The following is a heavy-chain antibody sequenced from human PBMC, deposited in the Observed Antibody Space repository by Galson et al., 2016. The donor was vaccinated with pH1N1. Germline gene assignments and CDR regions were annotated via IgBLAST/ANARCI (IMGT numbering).Heavy chain of an antibody. CDR1: GDSVSSNSAA. CDR3: ARHSLGRAVGVFDC. J-gene: IGHJ4*02. V-gene: IGHV6-1*01. D-gene: IGHD6-19*01. CDR2: TYYRSKWFY. Sequence: CAISGDSVSSNSAAWNWIRQSPSRGLEWLGRTYYRSKWFYNYAVSVQGRITINPDTSKNQFSLQLNSVTPEDTAVYYCARHSLGRAVGVFDCWGQGTLVTVSS.